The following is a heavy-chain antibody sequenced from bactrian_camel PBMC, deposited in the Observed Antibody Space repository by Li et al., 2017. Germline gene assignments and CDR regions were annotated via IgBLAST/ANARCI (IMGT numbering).Heavy chain of an antibody. V-gene: IGHV3S6*01. Sequence: QLVESGGGSVQAGGSLRLSCAFSGYTYSGHCMGWFRQAPGKEREVVASVATRGSDLYYAASVKGRFTIYRDSAKNTVHLQMDSLAPEDTAMYYCAAVFSRARCIVYGGSWSSFALWGQGTQVTVS. CDR3: AAVFSRARCIVYGGSWSSFAL. CDR1: GYTYSGHC. CDR2: VATRGSDL. D-gene: IGHD2*01. J-gene: IGHJ4*01.